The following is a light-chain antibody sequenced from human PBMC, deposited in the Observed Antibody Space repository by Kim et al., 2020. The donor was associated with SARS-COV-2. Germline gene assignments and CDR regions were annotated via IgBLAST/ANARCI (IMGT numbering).Light chain of an antibody. J-gene: IGLJ3*02. V-gene: IGLV6-57*01. CDR3: QSYDDNIWV. CDR1: SGSIVRAF. CDR2: EDH. Sequence: GKTVNIGCTRSSGSIVRAFVQWFQQRPGSSPTTVIYEDHKRPSGVPDRFSGSVDSSSNSASLTISGLRAEDEADYYCQSYDDNIWVFGGGTQLTVL.